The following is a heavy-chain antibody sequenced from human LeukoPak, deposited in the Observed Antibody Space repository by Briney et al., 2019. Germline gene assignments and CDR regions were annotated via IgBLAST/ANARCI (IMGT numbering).Heavy chain of an antibody. CDR3: AREIVYYMDV. V-gene: IGHV3-11*01. Sequence: GGSLSLACEATGFDFSADYMTWIRQAPGKGVEWVAYISPGGDAIYYGDSVKGRFIVSRENAKNALYLEMNRLRAEDTAVYYCAREIVYYMDVWGKGATVTVSS. CDR1: GFDFSADY. CDR2: ISPGGDAI. J-gene: IGHJ6*03. D-gene: IGHD2-15*01.